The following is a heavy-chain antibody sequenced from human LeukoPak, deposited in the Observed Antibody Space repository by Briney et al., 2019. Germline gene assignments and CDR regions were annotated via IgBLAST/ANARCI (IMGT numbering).Heavy chain of an antibody. Sequence: ASVKVSCKASGYTFTSYDINWVRQATGQGLEWMGWMNPNGGNTGYAQKFQGRVTMTRNTSISTAYMELSSLRSEDTAVYYCARGRRSGIAAAGNFDYWGQGTLVTVSS. D-gene: IGHD6-13*01. V-gene: IGHV1-8*01. CDR1: GYTFTSYD. CDR2: MNPNGGNT. CDR3: ARGRRSGIAAAGNFDY. J-gene: IGHJ4*02.